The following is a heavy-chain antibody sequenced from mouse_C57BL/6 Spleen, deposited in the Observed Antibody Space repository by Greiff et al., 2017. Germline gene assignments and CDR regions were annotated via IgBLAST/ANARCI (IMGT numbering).Heavy chain of an antibody. D-gene: IGHD2-2*01. CDR1: GYTFTEYT. CDR3: ARHEREEGYDDVAWFAD. J-gene: IGHJ3*01. CDR2: FYPGSGSI. Sequence: VQLQQSGAELVKPGASVKLSCKASGYTFTEYTIHWVKQRPGQGLEWIGWFYPGSGSIKYNEKFKDKATLTADKSSSTVYMEISRLTSEESAVYFCARHEREEGYDDVAWFADWGQGTLVTVSA. V-gene: IGHV1-62-2*01.